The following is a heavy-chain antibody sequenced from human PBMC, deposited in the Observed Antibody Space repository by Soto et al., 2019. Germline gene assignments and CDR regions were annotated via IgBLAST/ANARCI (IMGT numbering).Heavy chain of an antibody. CDR3: ARGLGSYWGY. V-gene: IGHV4-34*01. Sequence: QVQLQQWGAGLLKPSETLSLTCAVYGGSFSGYYWSWIRQPPGKGLEWIGEINHSGSTNYNPSLKSRVTISVDTSKNQFSLTLSSVTAADTAVYYCARGLGSYWGYWGQGTLVTVSS. CDR1: GGSFSGYY. J-gene: IGHJ4*02. D-gene: IGHD1-26*01. CDR2: INHSGST.